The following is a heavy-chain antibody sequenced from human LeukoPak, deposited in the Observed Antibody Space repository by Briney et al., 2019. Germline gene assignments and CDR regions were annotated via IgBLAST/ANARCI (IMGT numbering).Heavy chain of an antibody. D-gene: IGHD3-3*01. J-gene: IGHJ4*02. Sequence: GGSLRLSCAASGFTFSKAWMTWVRQAPGKGLEWVGRIKSETDGETTDYGAPVQGRFTILREDAKNTLYLEMNSLKTEDTGVYYCTTGVEKWGQGTRVIVSS. CDR3: TTGVEK. V-gene: IGHV3-15*01. CDR1: GFTFSKAW. CDR2: IKSETDGETT.